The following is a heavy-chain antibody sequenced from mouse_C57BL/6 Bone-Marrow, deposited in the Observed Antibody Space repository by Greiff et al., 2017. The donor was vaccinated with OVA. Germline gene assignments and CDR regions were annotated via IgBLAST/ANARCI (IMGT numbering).Heavy chain of an antibody. CDR3: ARTPYYSNYVLYAMDY. V-gene: IGHV1-53*01. Sequence: VQLQQSGTELVKPGASVKLSCKASGYTFTSYWMHWVKQRPGQGLEWIGNINPSNGGTNYNEKFKSKATLTVDKSSSTAYMQLSSLTSEDSAVYYCARTPYYSNYVLYAMDYWGQGTSVTVSS. CDR1: GYTFTSYW. D-gene: IGHD2-5*01. J-gene: IGHJ4*01. CDR2: INPSNGGT.